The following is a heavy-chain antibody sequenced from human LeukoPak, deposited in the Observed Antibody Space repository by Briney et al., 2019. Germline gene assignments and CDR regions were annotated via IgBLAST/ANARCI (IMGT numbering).Heavy chain of an antibody. D-gene: IGHD3-3*01. CDR3: ARMQYYDFWSGYYTSWFDP. J-gene: IGHJ5*02. Sequence: SVKVSCKASGGTFSSYAISWVRQAPGQGLEWMGRIIPIFGTANYAQKFQGRVTMTRDTSISTAYVELSRLRSDDTAVYYCARMQYYDFWSGYYTSWFDPWGQGTLVTVSS. CDR1: GGTFSSYA. CDR2: IIPIFGTA. V-gene: IGHV1-69*05.